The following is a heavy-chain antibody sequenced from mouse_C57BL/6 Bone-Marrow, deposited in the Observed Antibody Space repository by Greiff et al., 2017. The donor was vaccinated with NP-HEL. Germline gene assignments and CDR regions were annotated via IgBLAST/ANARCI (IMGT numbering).Heavy chain of an antibody. Sequence: QVQLKQPGAELVRPGSSVKLSCKASGYTFTSYWMHWVKQRPIQGLEWIGNIDPSDSETHYNQKFKDKATLTVDKSYSTAYMQLSSLTSEDSAVYYCARSLYGYDVRDYAMDYWGQGTSVTVSS. J-gene: IGHJ4*01. CDR3: ARSLYGYDVRDYAMDY. CDR1: GYTFTSYW. CDR2: IDPSDSET. V-gene: IGHV1-52*01. D-gene: IGHD2-2*01.